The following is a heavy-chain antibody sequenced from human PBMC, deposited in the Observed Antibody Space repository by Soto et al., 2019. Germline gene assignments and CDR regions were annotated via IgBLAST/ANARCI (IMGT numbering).Heavy chain of an antibody. CDR1: GYTFTSYY. CDR3: AYDRGILYKMGGGRDV. Sequence: QVQLVQSGAEVKKPGASVKVSCKASGYTFTSYYMHWVRQAPGQGLEWMGIINPSGGSTSYAQKFQGKVTMARDTSRSTVYMELSSLRTEVTAVYYCAYDRGILYKMGGGRDVWGQGTTVTVSS. D-gene: IGHD2-8*01. CDR2: INPSGGST. V-gene: IGHV1-46*01. J-gene: IGHJ6*02.